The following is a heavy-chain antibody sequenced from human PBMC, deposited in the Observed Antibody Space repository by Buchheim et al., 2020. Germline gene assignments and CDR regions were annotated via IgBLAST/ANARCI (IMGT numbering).Heavy chain of an antibody. D-gene: IGHD1-26*01. V-gene: IGHV3-72*01. Sequence: EGQLVESGGGLVQPGGSLRLSCEVFGFTFSDHYMDWVRQAPGKGLEWVGRTRNKVNSYTTEYAASVKGRFTISRDDSKNSLYLQMNSLKIEDTAVYYCATSKGELPYWYFDLWGRGTL. CDR1: GFTFSDHY. CDR3: ATSKGELPYWYFDL. CDR2: TRNKVNSYTT. J-gene: IGHJ2*01.